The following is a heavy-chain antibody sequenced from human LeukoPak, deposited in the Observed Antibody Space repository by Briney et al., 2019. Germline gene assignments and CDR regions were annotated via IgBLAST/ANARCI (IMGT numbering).Heavy chain of an antibody. D-gene: IGHD2-21*02. CDR3: AKVPTAYLRPYYFDY. V-gene: IGHV3-53*01. CDR2: IYSGGST. J-gene: IGHJ4*02. CDR1: GFTVSSNY. Sequence: GGSLRLSCAASGFTVSSNYMSWVRQAPGKGLEWVSVIYSGGSTYYADSVKGRFTISRDNSKNTLYLQMNSLRAEDTAVYYCAKVPTAYLRPYYFDYWGQGTLVTVSS.